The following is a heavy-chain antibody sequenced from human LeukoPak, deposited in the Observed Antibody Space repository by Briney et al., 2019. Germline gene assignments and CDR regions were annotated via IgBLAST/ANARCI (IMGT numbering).Heavy chain of an antibody. D-gene: IGHD5-24*01. CDR3: ARGRRTTIPKY. Sequence: GASVKVSCKASGYIFTDYGVSWVRQAPGQGLEWMGWVSPNSGNTNYPQKFQDRVTMTTDTSATTAYMELKGLTSDDTAVYYCARGRRTTIPKYWGQGTRVTVS. CDR2: VSPNSGNT. J-gene: IGHJ4*02. CDR1: GYIFTDYG. V-gene: IGHV1-18*04.